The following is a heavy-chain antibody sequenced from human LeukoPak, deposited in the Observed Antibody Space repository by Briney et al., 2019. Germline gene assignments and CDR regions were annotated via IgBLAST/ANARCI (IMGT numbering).Heavy chain of an antibody. CDR2: ISAYNGNT. D-gene: IGHD3-3*01. Sequence: ASVKVSCKASGYTFTSYGISWVRQAPGQGLEWMGWISAYNGNTNYAQKLQSRVTMTTDTSTSTAYMELRSLRSDDTAVYYCARGYDFWSGYGGSNYYYYYMDVWGKGTTVTVSS. V-gene: IGHV1-18*01. CDR1: GYTFTSYG. J-gene: IGHJ6*03. CDR3: ARGYDFWSGYGGSNYYYYYMDV.